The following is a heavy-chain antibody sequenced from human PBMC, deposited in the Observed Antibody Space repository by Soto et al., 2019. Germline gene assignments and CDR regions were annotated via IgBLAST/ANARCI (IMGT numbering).Heavy chain of an antibody. D-gene: IGHD1-1*01. CDR3: ASTDDGFEQQYMDV. CDR2: IYYSGST. CDR1: GGSISSYY. Sequence: SETLSLTCTVSGGSISSYYWSWIRQPPGKGLEWIGYIYYSGSTNYNPSLKSRVTISVDTSKNQFSLKLSSVTAADTALYYCASTDDGFEQQYMDVWGKGTTVTVSS. V-gene: IGHV4-59*01. J-gene: IGHJ6*03.